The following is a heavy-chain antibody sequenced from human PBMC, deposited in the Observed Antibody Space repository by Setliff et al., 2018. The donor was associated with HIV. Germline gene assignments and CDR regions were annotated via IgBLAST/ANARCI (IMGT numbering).Heavy chain of an antibody. D-gene: IGHD2-15*01. CDR1: GDIFSRYG. J-gene: IGHJ6*04. V-gene: IGHV1-69*05. CDR3: ARDSRDIVVVIAPEPEPYYYYGMDV. CDR2: IIPIYGTA. Sequence: SVKVSCKASGDIFSRYGISWVRQAPGQGLEWMGGIIPIYGTANSAQKFQGRVTITRDTSASTTYMELSSLRSEDTAMYHCARDSRDIVVVIAPEPEPYYYYGMDVWGEGTTVTVSS.